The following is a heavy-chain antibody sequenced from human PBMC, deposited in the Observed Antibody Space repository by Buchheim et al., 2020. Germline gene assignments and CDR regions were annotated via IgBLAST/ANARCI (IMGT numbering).Heavy chain of an antibody. Sequence: EVQLVESGGDLVQPGGSLRLSCAASGFTFNNKWMTWVRQAPGRGLEWVANIKQDGSETNYVDSVKGRFTISRDNAKNSLYLQMNSLRAEDTAVYYCASDSTARRSRSDYWGQGTL. V-gene: IGHV3-7*01. D-gene: IGHD5-18*01. CDR2: IKQDGSET. CDR1: GFTFNNKW. CDR3: ASDSTARRSRSDY. J-gene: IGHJ4*02.